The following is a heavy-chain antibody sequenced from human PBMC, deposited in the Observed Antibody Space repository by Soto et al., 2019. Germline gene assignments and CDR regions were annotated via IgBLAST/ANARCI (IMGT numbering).Heavy chain of an antibody. Sequence: GGSLRLSCAASGFTFSSYAMSWVRQAPGKGLELVSYISSSSSTINYADSVKGRFTISRDNSRNTLYLQMNSLRAEDTAVYYCAKNRGSGSYSNWSFDVWGRGTLVTVSS. D-gene: IGHD1-26*01. J-gene: IGHJ2*01. CDR3: AKNRGSGSYSNWSFDV. CDR1: GFTFSSYA. V-gene: IGHV3-23*01. CDR2: ISSSSSTI.